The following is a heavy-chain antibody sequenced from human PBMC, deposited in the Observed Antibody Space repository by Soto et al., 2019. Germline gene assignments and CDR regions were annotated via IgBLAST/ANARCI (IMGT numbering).Heavy chain of an antibody. D-gene: IGHD3-22*01. CDR3: ATMNGYFEY. V-gene: IGHV3-23*01. Sequence: VGSLRLSCADSGFSFSTYSMSWVRQTPGKGLEWVSAITATGDRTYYADSVTGRFTISRDNSKKTHYLQMTSLRAEDTAIYYCATMNGYFEYWGQGTPVTVSS. CDR2: ITATGDRT. CDR1: GFSFSTYS. J-gene: IGHJ4*02.